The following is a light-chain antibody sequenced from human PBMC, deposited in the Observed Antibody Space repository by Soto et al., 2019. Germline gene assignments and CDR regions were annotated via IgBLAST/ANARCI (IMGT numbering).Light chain of an antibody. CDR1: QSVFTSF. CDR3: HQYGLSPPYT. J-gene: IGKJ2*01. V-gene: IGKV3-20*01. CDR2: GAS. Sequence: EIVLTQSPGTLSLSPGETATLSCRASQSVFTSFLAWFQQKPGQAPRLLIYGASTRATGIPERFSGSGSGTDFALTISRLEPEDFAVYYCHQYGLSPPYTFGPGTKLEI.